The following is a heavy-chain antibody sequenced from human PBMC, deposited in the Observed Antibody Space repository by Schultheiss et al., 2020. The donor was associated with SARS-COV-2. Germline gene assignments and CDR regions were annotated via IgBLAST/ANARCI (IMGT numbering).Heavy chain of an antibody. CDR2: INHSEST. CDR3: ARVRLRSVTDFDY. J-gene: IGHJ4*02. CDR1: GGSFSGYY. V-gene: IGHV4-34*01. D-gene: IGHD4-17*01. Sequence: SQTLSLTCAVYGGSFSGYYWSWIRQPPGKGLEWIGEINHSESTNYNPSLRSRVTISVDTSKNQFSLKLSSVTAADTAVYYCARVRLRSVTDFDYWGQGTLVTVSS.